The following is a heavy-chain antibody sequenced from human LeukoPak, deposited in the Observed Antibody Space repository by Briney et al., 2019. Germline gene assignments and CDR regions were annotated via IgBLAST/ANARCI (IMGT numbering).Heavy chain of an antibody. D-gene: IGHD3-10*01. CDR1: GYTFTSYY. CDR2: INPSGGST. V-gene: IGHV1-46*01. Sequence: ASVKVSCKASGYTFTSYYMHWVRQAPGQGLEWMGIINPSGGSTSYAQKFQGRVTMTRDTSTSTVYMELSSLRSEDTAVYYCARDTGSMVRGDPYYYYGMDVWGQGTTVTVSS. CDR3: ARDTGSMVRGDPYYYYGMDV. J-gene: IGHJ6*02.